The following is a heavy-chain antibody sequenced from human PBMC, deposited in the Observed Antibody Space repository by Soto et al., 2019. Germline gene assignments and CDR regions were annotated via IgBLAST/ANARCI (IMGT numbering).Heavy chain of an antibody. D-gene: IGHD2-2*01. V-gene: IGHV1-24*01. Sequence: GASVKVSCKVSGYTLTELSMHWVRQAPGKGLEWMGGFDPEDGETIYAQKFQGRVTMTEDTSTDTAYMELSSPRSEDTAVYYCALKRRLYCSSTSCIWKHRNYYYYGMDVWGQGSSVTGSS. CDR1: GYTLTELS. CDR3: ALKRRLYCSSTSCIWKHRNYYYYGMDV. CDR2: FDPEDGET. J-gene: IGHJ6*02.